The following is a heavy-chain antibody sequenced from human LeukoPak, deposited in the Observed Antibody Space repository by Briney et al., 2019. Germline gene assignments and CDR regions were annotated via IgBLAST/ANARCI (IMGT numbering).Heavy chain of an antibody. Sequence: GGSLRLSCAASGFTFSSYSMNWVRQAPGKGLEWVSSISSSSGYIYYADSVKGRFTISRDNAKNSLYLQMNSLRAEDTAVYYCARVKFMDYSSSWYFDYWGQGTLVTVSS. CDR3: ARVKFMDYSSSWYFDY. J-gene: IGHJ4*02. D-gene: IGHD6-13*01. V-gene: IGHV3-21*01. CDR2: ISSSSGYI. CDR1: GFTFSSYS.